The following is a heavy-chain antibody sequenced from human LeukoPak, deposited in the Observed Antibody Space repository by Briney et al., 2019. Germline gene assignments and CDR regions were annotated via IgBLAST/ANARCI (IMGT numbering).Heavy chain of an antibody. D-gene: IGHD1-20*01. CDR3: TRDDNSNFVY. CDR1: GFTFGDYA. J-gene: IGHJ4*02. V-gene: IGHV3-49*04. CDR2: IRSKAYGGTT. Sequence: GGSLRLSCTASGFTFGDYAMSWVRQAPGKGLEWVGFIRSKAYGGTTEYAASVKGRFTISRDDSKSIAYLQMNSLKTEDTAVYYCTRDDNSNFVYWGQGTLVTVSS.